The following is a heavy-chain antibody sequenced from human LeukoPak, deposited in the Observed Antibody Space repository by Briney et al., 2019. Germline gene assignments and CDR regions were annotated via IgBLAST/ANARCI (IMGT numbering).Heavy chain of an antibody. V-gene: IGHV3-66*01. D-gene: IGHD2-2*01. Sequence: GGSLRLSCAASGFTVSSNYMSWVRQAPGKGLEWVSVIYSGGSTYYADSVKGRFTISRDNSKNTLYLQMNSLRAEDTAVYYCARDKFQLLLPYYFDYWGQGTLVTVSS. CDR3: ARDKFQLLLPYYFDY. CDR1: GFTVSSNY. CDR2: IYSGGST. J-gene: IGHJ4*02.